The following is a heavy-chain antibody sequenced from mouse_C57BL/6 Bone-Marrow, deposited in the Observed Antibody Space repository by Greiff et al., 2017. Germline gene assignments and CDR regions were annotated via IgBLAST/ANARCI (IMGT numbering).Heavy chain of an antibody. V-gene: IGHV1-42*01. Sequence: VQLKESGPELVKPGASVKISCKASGYSFTGYYMNWVKQSPEKSLEWIGEINPSTDGTTSNQKFKAKATLTVDKSSSTAYMQLKSLTSEDSAVYYCAPIYYDYDVPFADWGQGTLVTVSA. D-gene: IGHD2-4*01. CDR3: APIYYDYDVPFAD. J-gene: IGHJ3*01. CDR2: INPSTDGT. CDR1: GYSFTGYY.